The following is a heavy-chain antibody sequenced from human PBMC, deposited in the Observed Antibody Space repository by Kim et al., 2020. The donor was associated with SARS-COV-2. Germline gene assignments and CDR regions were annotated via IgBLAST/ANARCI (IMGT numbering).Heavy chain of an antibody. J-gene: IGHJ4*02. CDR3: ATQVRSLYFFDS. CDR1: GFTFSDYT. CDR2: LRGKAYRRTT. V-gene: IGHV3-49*03. Sequence: GGSLRLSCAASGFTFSDYTMSWFRQAPGKGLEWVCFLRGKAYRRTTDYAASVKGSFTISRDDSKSVAYLQMNSLKTKDTAVSYCATQVRSLYFFDSWGQG. D-gene: IGHD3-3*01.